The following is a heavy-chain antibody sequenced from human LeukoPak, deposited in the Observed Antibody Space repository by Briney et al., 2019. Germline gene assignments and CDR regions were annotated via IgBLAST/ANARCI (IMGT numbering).Heavy chain of an antibody. Sequence: GGSLRLSCAASGFTVSSNYMSWVRQAPGKGLEWVSVIYSGGSTYYADSVKGRFTISRDNSKNTLYLQMNSLRAEDTAVYYCARGRDYYGSREFDYWGQGTLVTVSS. CDR2: IYSGGST. CDR1: GFTVSSNY. D-gene: IGHD3-10*01. J-gene: IGHJ4*02. CDR3: ARGRDYYGSREFDY. V-gene: IGHV3-66*01.